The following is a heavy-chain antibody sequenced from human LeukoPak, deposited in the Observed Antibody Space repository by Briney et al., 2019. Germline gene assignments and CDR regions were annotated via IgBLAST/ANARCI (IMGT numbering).Heavy chain of an antibody. V-gene: IGHV4-59*01. Sequence: RSSETLSLTCTVSGGSISSYYWSWIRQPPGKGLEWIGYIYYSGSTNYNPSLKSRVTISVDTSKNQFSLKLSSVTAADTAEYYCARDYYDSSGYSGIFDYWGQGTLVTVSS. J-gene: IGHJ4*02. CDR3: ARDYYDSSGYSGIFDY. D-gene: IGHD3-22*01. CDR1: GGSISSYY. CDR2: IYYSGST.